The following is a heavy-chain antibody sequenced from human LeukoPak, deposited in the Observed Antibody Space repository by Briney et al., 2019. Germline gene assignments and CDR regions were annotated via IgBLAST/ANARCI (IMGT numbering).Heavy chain of an antibody. CDR2: ISDRGGRT. J-gene: IGHJ6*02. Sequence: GGSLRLSCAASGFTFSSAWMSWVRQAPGKGLEWVAGISDRGGRTNYADSVKGRFTISRDNSKNTLYLQMNSLRVEDTAVYYCEKNYDRSGEHYQNGMDVWGQGTTVSVSS. CDR1: GFTFSSAW. V-gene: IGHV3-23*01. CDR3: EKNYDRSGEHYQNGMDV. D-gene: IGHD3-22*01.